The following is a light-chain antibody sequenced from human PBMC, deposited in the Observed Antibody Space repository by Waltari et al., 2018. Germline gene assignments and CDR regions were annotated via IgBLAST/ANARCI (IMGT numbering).Light chain of an antibody. CDR1: SSDVWSYHP. CDR3: CSYAGSSTLV. V-gene: IGLV2-23*01. Sequence: QSALTQPASVAGSPGQSITIYCPGTSSDVWSYHPVSCYQTHPGKAPKLMIYDGSKRPSGVSNRFSCSKSGNTASLTISGLQAEDEADYYCCSYAGSSTLVFGGGTKLTFL. CDR2: DGS. J-gene: IGLJ2*01.